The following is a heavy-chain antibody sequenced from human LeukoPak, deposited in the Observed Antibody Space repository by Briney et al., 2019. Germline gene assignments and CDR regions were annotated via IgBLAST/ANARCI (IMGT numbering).Heavy chain of an antibody. D-gene: IGHD5-12*01. V-gene: IGHV3-53*01. CDR1: GFTVSSNY. Sequence: PGGSLRLSCAASGFTVSSNYMSWVRQAPGKGLEWVSVIYSGGSTYYADSVKGRFTISRVNSKNTLYLQMNSLRAEDTAVYYCARTRGYSGYEARYYYYGMDVWGQGTTVTVSS. J-gene: IGHJ6*02. CDR2: IYSGGST. CDR3: ARTRGYSGYEARYYYYGMDV.